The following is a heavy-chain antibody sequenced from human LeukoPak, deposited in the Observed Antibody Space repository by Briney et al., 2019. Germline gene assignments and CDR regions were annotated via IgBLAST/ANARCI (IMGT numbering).Heavy chain of an antibody. V-gene: IGHV3-30*04. D-gene: IGHD1-26*01. Sequence: PGGSLRLSCAASGFTFSSYAMHWVRQAPGKGLEGVAVISYDGSNKYYADSVKGRFTISRDNSKNKLYLQMNSLRAEDTAVYYCAKDGSGSYQRWPGRWFDPWGQGTMVTVSS. CDR2: ISYDGSNK. CDR3: AKDGSGSYQRWPGRWFDP. CDR1: GFTFSSYA. J-gene: IGHJ5*02.